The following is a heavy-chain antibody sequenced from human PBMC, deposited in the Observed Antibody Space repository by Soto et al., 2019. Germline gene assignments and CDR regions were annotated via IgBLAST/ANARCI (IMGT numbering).Heavy chain of an antibody. D-gene: IGHD2-15*01. J-gene: IGHJ4*02. CDR1: GLPFSNHY. V-gene: IGHV3-7*04. CDR3: ARETWWRLDY. CDR2: INPDGRDE. Sequence: EVKLVESGGGLVQPGGSLRLSCAASGLPFSNHYMSWIRQAPGRGLEWVAKINPDGRDEQYADSVRGRFTVSRDNTKNSVCLQMKGLRVEDTAVYYCARETWWRLDYWGQGNLVTVSS.